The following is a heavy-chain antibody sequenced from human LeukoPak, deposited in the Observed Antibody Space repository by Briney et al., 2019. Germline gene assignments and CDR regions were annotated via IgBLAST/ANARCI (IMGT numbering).Heavy chain of an antibody. CDR2: IIPILGIA. CDR3: ARDSNDFWSGLNGNFDY. J-gene: IGHJ4*02. D-gene: IGHD3-3*01. V-gene: IGHV1-69*04. Sequence: GASVKVSCKASGYTFTSYAISWVRQAPGQGLEWMGRIIPILGIANYAQKFQGRVTITADKSTSTAYMELSSLRSEDTAVYYCARDSNDFWSGLNGNFDYWGQGTLVTVSS. CDR1: GYTFTSYA.